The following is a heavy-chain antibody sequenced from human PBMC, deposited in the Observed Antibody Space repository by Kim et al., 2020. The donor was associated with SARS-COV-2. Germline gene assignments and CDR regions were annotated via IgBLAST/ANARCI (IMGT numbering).Heavy chain of an antibody. CDR1: GFTFSSYA. D-gene: IGHD4-17*01. Sequence: GGSLRLSCAASGFTFSSYAMSWVRQAPGKGLEWVSAISGSGGSTYYADSVKGRFTISRDNSKNTLYLQMNSLRAEDTAVYYCAKVPATVTTFGTYFFDYWGQGTLVIVSS. J-gene: IGHJ4*02. CDR2: ISGSGGST. CDR3: AKVPATVTTFGTYFFDY. V-gene: IGHV3-23*01.